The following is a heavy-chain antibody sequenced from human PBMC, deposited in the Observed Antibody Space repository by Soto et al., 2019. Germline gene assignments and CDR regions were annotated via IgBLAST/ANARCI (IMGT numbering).Heavy chain of an antibody. Sequence: GGSLRLSCAASGFTFSSYGMHWVRQAPGKGLEWVAVIWYDGSNKYYADSVKGRFTISRDNSKNTLYLQMNSLRAEDTAVYYCATGLNYDAFDIWGQGTMVTVSS. V-gene: IGHV3-33*01. CDR3: ATGLNYDAFDI. D-gene: IGHD1-1*01. CDR2: IWYDGSNK. CDR1: GFTFSSYG. J-gene: IGHJ3*02.